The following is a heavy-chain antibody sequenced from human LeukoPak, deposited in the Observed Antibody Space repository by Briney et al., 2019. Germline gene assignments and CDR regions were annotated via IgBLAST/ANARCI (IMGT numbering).Heavy chain of an antibody. Sequence: PSETLSLTCTVSGGSIRNYYWSWIRQPPGKGLEWIGYIYYSGSTNYNPSLKSRVTISVDKSKNQFSLKLSSVIAADTAMYYCARGGTGAFDVWGQGTMVTVSS. J-gene: IGHJ3*01. D-gene: IGHD1-1*01. CDR3: ARGGTGAFDV. CDR1: GGSIRNYY. CDR2: IYYSGST. V-gene: IGHV4-59*12.